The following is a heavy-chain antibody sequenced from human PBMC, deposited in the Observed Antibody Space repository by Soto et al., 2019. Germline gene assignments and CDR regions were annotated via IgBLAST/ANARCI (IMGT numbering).Heavy chain of an antibody. D-gene: IGHD6-13*01. CDR1: GYSFTSYW. J-gene: IGHJ6*02. Sequence: GESLKISCKGFGYSFTSYWIGWVRQMPGKDLEWMGIIYPGDSDTRYSPSFQGQVTISADKSISTAYLQWSSLKASDTAMYYCARYCGIAAAGTASYYYYGMDVWGQGTTVTVSS. V-gene: IGHV5-51*01. CDR2: IYPGDSDT. CDR3: ARYCGIAAAGTASYYYYGMDV.